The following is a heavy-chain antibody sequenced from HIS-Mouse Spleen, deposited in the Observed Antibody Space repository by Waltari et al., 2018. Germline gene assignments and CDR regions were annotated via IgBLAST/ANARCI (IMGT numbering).Heavy chain of an antibody. V-gene: IGHV3-33*01. CDR1: GFTFSSYG. Sequence: QVQLVESGGGVVQPGSSLRLSCAASGFTFSSYGMHWVRQAPGKGLEWVAVIWYDGSNKYYADSVKGRFTISRDNSKNTLYLQMNSLRAEDTAVYYCATSGYDYVMDYWGQGTLVTVSS. J-gene: IGHJ4*02. D-gene: IGHD5-12*01. CDR2: IWYDGSNK. CDR3: ATSGYDYVMDY.